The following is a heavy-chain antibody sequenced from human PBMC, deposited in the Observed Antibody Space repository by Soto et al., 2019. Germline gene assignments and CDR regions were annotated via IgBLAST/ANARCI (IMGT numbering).Heavy chain of an antibody. J-gene: IGHJ6*02. CDR3: AKVKVGATTQTSNYCYYGMDV. V-gene: IGHV3-30*18. CDR2: ISYDGSNK. D-gene: IGHD1-26*01. Sequence: GGSLRLSCAASGFTFSSYGMHWVRQAPGKGLEWVAVISYDGSNKYYADSVKGRFTISRDNSKNTLYLQMNSLRAEDTAVYYCAKVKVGATTQTSNYCYYGMDVWGQGTTVTVSS. CDR1: GFTFSSYG.